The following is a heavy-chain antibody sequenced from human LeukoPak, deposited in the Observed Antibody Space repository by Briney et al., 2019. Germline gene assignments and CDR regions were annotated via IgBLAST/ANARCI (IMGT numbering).Heavy chain of an antibody. CDR2: IKQDGSEK. J-gene: IGHJ4*02. V-gene: IGHV3-7*01. CDR3: AREGRTYYDFWSGYPIDY. Sequence: PGGSLRLSCAASGFTFSSYWMSWVRQAPGKGLEWVANIKQDGSEKYYVDSVKGRFTISRDNAKNSLYLQMNSLRAEDTAVYYCAREGRTYYDFWSGYPIDYWGQGTLVTVSS. D-gene: IGHD3-3*01. CDR1: GFTFSSYW.